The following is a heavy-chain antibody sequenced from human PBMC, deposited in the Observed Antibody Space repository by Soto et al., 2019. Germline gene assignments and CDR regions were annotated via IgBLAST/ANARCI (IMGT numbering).Heavy chain of an antibody. V-gene: IGHV4-59*01. CDR3: ARYRREAVAGYTLDN. CDR2: VYNSGST. CDR1: GGSISSNY. D-gene: IGHD6-13*01. Sequence: SETLSLTCTVSGGSISSNYWTWIRQPPGKGLEWIGYVYNSGSTNYNPSLKSRVTISEDASKSQFSLKVNSMTAADTAVYYCARYRREAVAGYTLDNWGQGILVTVSS. J-gene: IGHJ4*02.